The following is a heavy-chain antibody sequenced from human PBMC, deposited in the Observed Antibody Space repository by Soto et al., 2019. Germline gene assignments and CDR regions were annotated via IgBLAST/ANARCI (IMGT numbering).Heavy chain of an antibody. CDR2: MYYGGTT. V-gene: IGHV3-53*02. J-gene: IGHJ3*01. CDR3: AREAAGFDL. Sequence: EMQLVETGGGLFQPGGSLRLSCAASGFTVSSDHMSWVRQAPGKGLEWISVMYYGGTTYYADSVQGRFTISRDSSTNTLYLQMTDLRADDTAVYYCAREAAGFDLWGQGTMVTVSS. CDR1: GFTVSSDH. D-gene: IGHD6-13*01.